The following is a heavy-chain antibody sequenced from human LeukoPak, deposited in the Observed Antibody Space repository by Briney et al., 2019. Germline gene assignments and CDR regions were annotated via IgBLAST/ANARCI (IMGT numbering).Heavy chain of an antibody. Sequence: SETLSLTCTVSGGSISSGGYSWSWIRQHPGKGLEWIGYIYYSGSTYYNPSLKSRVTISVDTSKNQFSLKLSSVTAADTAVYYCARDLRQNWFDPWGQGTLVTVSS. V-gene: IGHV4-31*03. CDR1: GGSISSGGYS. CDR3: ARDLRQNWFDP. J-gene: IGHJ5*02. CDR2: IYYSGST.